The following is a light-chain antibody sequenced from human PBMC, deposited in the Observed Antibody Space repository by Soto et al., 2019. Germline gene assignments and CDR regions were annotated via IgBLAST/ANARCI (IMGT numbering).Light chain of an antibody. V-gene: IGKV1-39*01. J-gene: IGKJ3*01. CDR3: QQSHSIPFT. CDR2: AAS. CDR1: QTISKY. Sequence: DIQMTQSPSSLSASVGDRVIITCRASQTISKYLNWFQQKPGKAPKLLIYAASSSQSGVPARFSGSGSGTDFTLTISYLQPEDFATYYCQQSHSIPFTFGPGTKVDIK.